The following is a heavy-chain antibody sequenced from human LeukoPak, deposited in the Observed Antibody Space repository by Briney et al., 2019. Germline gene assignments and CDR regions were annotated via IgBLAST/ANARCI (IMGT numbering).Heavy chain of an antibody. CDR3: ARHGTSGTNLNWFDP. D-gene: IGHD1-1*01. CDR2: IYYSGST. J-gene: IGHJ5*02. CDR1: GGXISSFY. Sequence: SETLSLTCTVSGGXISSFYWSWIRQPPGKGREWLGYIYYSGSTNYNPSLKSRVTISVDTSKNQFSLKLSSVTAADTAVYYCARHGTSGTNLNWFDPWGQGTLVTVSS. V-gene: IGHV4-59*01.